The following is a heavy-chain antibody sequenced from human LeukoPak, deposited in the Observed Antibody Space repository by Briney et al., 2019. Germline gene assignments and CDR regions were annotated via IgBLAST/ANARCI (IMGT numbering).Heavy chain of an antibody. D-gene: IGHD6-19*01. CDR1: GGSISSSSYY. CDR3: ANIAMAGTDSEYFQN. CDR2: IYYSGGT. V-gene: IGHV4-39*01. J-gene: IGHJ1*01. Sequence: SETLSLTCSVSGGSISSSSYYWGWIRQPPGKGLEWIGSIYYSGGTYYNPSLKSRVTISADTSKSQVSLKLSSVTAADTAMYNCANIAMAGTDSEYFQNWGQGTLVTVSS.